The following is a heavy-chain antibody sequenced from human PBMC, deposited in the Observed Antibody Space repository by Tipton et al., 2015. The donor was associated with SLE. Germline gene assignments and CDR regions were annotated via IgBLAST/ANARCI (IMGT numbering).Heavy chain of an antibody. CDR2: ISGSGGST. CDR1: GFTFSSYA. J-gene: IGHJ6*02. D-gene: IGHD3-10*01. CDR3: AKDEAGVLLWFGELLKPPYYYYGMDV. V-gene: IGHV3-23*01. Sequence: GSLRLSCAASGFTFSSYAMSWVRQAPGKGLEWVSAISGSGGSTYYADSVKGRFTISRDNSKNTLYLQMNSLRAEDTAVYYCAKDEAGVLLWFGELLKPPYYYYGMDVWGQGTTVTVSS.